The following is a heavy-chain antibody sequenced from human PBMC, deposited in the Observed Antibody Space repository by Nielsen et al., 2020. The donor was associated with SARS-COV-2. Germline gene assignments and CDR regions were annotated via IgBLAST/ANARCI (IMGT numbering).Heavy chain of an antibody. CDR1: GFSFSSYG. CDR3: ARDSGYCSSTSCPIDY. V-gene: IGHV3-33*01. CDR2: IWYDGSNK. Sequence: SLEICWAVCGFSFSSYGMHWVRQAPGKGLEWVAVIWYDGSNKYYADSVKGRFTISRDNSKNTLYLQMNSLRAEDTAVYYCARDSGYCSSTSCPIDYWGQGTLVTVSS. D-gene: IGHD2-2*01. J-gene: IGHJ4*02.